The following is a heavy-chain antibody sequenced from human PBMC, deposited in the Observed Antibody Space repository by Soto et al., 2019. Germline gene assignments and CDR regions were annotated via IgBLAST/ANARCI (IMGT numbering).Heavy chain of an antibody. D-gene: IGHD2-2*01. CDR1: GGTFSSYA. V-gene: IGHV1-69*12. CDR3: ARGYCISTSCYSHGMDV. CDR2: IIPIFGTA. Sequence: QVQLVQSGAEVKKPGSSVKVSCKASGGTFSSYAISWVRQAPGQGLEWMGGIIPIFGTANYAQKFQGRVTITADESTITAYMELSSLRSEDTAVYYCARGYCISTSCYSHGMDVWGQGTTVTVSS. J-gene: IGHJ6*02.